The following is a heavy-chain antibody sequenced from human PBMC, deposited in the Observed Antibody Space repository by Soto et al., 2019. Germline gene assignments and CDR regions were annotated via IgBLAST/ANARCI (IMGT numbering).Heavy chain of an antibody. CDR2: TYYRSKWYN. V-gene: IGHV6-1*01. CDR3: AREGDPVYGSGSYSYLFDY. CDR1: GDSVSSNSAA. J-gene: IGHJ4*02. D-gene: IGHD3-10*01. Sequence: SQTLSLTCAISGDSVSSNSAAWNWIRQSPSRGLEWLGRTYYRSKWYNDYAVSVKSRITINPDTSKNQFSLQLNSVTPEDTAVYYCAREGDPVYGSGSYSYLFDYWGQGSLVTVSS.